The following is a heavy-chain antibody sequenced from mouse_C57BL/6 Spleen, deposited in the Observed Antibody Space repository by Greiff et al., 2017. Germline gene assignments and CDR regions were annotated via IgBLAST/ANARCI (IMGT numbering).Heavy chain of an antibody. CDR1: GYTFTSYW. Sequence: QVQLKQPGAELVKPGASVKVSCKASGYTFTSYWMHWVKQRPGQGLEWIGRIHPSDSDTNYNQKFKGKATLTVDKSSSTAYMQLSSLTSEDSAVYYCAIDRYRYGSSAYWGQGTLVTVSA. CDR2: IHPSDSDT. V-gene: IGHV1-74*01. D-gene: IGHD1-1*01. J-gene: IGHJ3*01. CDR3: AIDRYRYGSSAY.